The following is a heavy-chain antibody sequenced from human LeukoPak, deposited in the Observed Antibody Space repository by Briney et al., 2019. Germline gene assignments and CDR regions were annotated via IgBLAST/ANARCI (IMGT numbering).Heavy chain of an antibody. CDR3: ARGDSIAAAGTLDY. D-gene: IGHD6-13*01. CDR2: INPNSGGT. CDR1: GYTFTGYY. V-gene: IGHV1-2*02. Sequence: ASVKVSCKASGYTFTGYYMHWVRQAPGQGLEWMGWINPNSGGTNYAQKFQGRVTMTRGTSISTAYMELSRLRSDDTAVYYCARGDSIAAAGTLDYWGQGTLVTVSS. J-gene: IGHJ4*02.